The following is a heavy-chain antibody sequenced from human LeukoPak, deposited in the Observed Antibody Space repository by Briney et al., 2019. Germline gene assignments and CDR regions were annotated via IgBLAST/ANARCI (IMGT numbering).Heavy chain of an antibody. CDR2: IGTAGDT. V-gene: IGHV3-13*01. J-gene: IGHJ6*03. Sequence: GGSLRLSCAASGFTFSSYDMHWVRQATGKGLEGVSAIGTAGDTYYPGSVKGRFTISRENAKNSLYLQMNSLRAGDTAVYYCARGRGSSIRYYYYMDVWGKGTTVTVSS. D-gene: IGHD6-6*01. CDR1: GFTFSSYD. CDR3: ARGRGSSIRYYYYMDV.